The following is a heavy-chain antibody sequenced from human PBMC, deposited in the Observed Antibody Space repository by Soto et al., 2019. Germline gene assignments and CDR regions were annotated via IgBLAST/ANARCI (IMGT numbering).Heavy chain of an antibody. V-gene: IGHV3-33*01. CDR3: ARGRNHDYSNYGTLDY. CDR2: IWYDGSNK. Sequence: PGGSLRLSCAASGFTFSSYGMHWVRQAPGKGLEWVAVIWYDGSNKYYADSVKGRFTISRDNSKNTLYLQMNSLRAEDTAVYYCARGRNHDYSNYGTLDYWGHGTLVTVPQ. D-gene: IGHD4-4*01. J-gene: IGHJ4*01. CDR1: GFTFSSYG.